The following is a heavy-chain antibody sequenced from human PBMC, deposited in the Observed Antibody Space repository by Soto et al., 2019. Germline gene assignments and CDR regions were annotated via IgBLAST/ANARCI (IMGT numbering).Heavy chain of an antibody. Sequence: ASVKVSCKASGYTFTSYDIYWVRQATGQGLEWMGWMNPNTGNTGYAQKFQGRVTMTSDTSIRTAHMELRSLRSEDTAVYYCARRAETNGWNGFGADKYYFDFWGQGTLVTVSS. D-gene: IGHD1-1*01. CDR2: MNPNTGNT. J-gene: IGHJ4*02. CDR3: ARRAETNGWNGFGADKYYFDF. V-gene: IGHV1-8*01. CDR1: GYTFTSYD.